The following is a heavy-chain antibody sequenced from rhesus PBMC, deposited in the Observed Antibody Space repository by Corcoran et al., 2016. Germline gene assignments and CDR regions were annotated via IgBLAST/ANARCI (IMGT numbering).Heavy chain of an antibody. CDR3: ARGYTKGPFDY. D-gene: IGHD2-39*02. Sequence: QLQLQESCPGLVKPSETLSLTCAVSGAPINSHSWPWTRQPPGKGLEWIGRISAGGGNTDYNPSLKTRVTISTDTSKNDFSLKLSSLTAADTAVYYCARGYTKGPFDYWGQGVLVTVSS. CDR2: ISAGGGNT. CDR1: GAPINSHS. V-gene: IGHV4-173*01. J-gene: IGHJ4*01.